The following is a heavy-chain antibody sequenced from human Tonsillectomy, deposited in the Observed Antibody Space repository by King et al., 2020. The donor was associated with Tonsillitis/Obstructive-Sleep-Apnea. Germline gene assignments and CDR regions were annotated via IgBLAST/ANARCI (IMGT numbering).Heavy chain of an antibody. J-gene: IGHJ4*02. CDR3: ARIRGITIIDY. CDR1: GYSFTTYW. CDR2: IYPGDSDT. Sequence: VQLVESGAEVKKPGESLKISCKGSGYSFTTYWIGWVRQMPGKGLEWMGLIYPGDSDTIYSPYFQGQVTISADKSINTAYLQWSTLKASDTAMYYCARIRGITIIDYWGQGTLVTVSS. V-gene: IGHV5-51*01. D-gene: IGHD3-3*01.